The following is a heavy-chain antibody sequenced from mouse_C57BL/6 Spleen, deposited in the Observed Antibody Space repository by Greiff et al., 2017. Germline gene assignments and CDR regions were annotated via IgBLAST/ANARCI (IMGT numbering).Heavy chain of an antibody. J-gene: IGHJ3*01. V-gene: IGHV1-42*01. CDR2: INPSTGGT. Sequence: EVQLQQSGPELVKPGASVKISCKASGYSFTGYYMNWVKQSPEKSLEWIGEINPSTGGTTYNQKFKAKATLPVDKSSSTAYMQLKSLTSEDSAVYYCARRGVSTMVTTGFAYWGQGTLVTVSA. CDR1: GYSFTGYY. D-gene: IGHD2-2*01. CDR3: ARRGVSTMVTTGFAY.